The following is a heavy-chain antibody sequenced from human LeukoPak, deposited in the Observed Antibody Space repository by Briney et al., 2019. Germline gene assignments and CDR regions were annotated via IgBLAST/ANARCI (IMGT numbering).Heavy chain of an antibody. Sequence: PGGSLRLSCAASGFTFSNYAMTWVRQAPGKGLEWVSTISGGGGSTYYADSVKGRFTISRDNSKNTLYLQMNSLRAEDTAVYYCAKGYNCESSGLTYFDCWGQGALVSVSS. D-gene: IGHD3-22*01. CDR3: AKGYNCESSGLTYFDC. J-gene: IGHJ4*02. V-gene: IGHV3-23*01. CDR1: GFTFSNYA. CDR2: ISGGGGST.